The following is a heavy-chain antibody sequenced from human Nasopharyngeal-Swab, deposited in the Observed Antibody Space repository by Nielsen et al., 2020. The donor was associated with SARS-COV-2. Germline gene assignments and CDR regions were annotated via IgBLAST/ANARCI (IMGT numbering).Heavy chain of an antibody. CDR2: ITDSGYGT. Sequence: GESLKISCAAAGFTFRNCAMNWVRQALGKGLQWVATITDSGYGTYYADSVKGRFTISRDNPKNTLYLQMNSLRAEDSAVYYCAKAYCSGAGCDYFDYWGQGTLVTVSS. J-gene: IGHJ4*02. CDR1: GFTFRNCA. V-gene: IGHV3-23*01. CDR3: AKAYCSGAGCDYFDY. D-gene: IGHD2-15*01.